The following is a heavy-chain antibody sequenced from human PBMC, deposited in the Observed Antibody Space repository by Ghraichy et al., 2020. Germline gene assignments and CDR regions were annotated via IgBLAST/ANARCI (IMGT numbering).Heavy chain of an antibody. J-gene: IGHJ4*02. V-gene: IGHV3-30*04. CDR2: ISSDGRTK. CDR1: GFTFSESP. Sequence: GGSLRLSCAASGFTFSESPIYWVRQPPGRGLEWVALISSDGRTKYYADSVKGRFTISRDNAKNSLYLQMNSLRDEDTAVYYCARGDYYGSGSYLSTPFDYWGQGTLVTVSS. D-gene: IGHD3-10*01. CDR3: ARGDYYGSGSYLSTPFDY.